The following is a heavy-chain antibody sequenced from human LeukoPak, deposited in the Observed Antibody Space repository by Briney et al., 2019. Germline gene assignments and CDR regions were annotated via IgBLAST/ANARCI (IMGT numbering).Heavy chain of an antibody. D-gene: IGHD6-13*01. Sequence: ASVKVSCKASGYTFTSYGISWVRQAPGQGLEWMGWISAYNGNTNYAQKLQGRVTMTTDTSTSTAYMELRSLRSDDTAVYYCAREAAAAGTPLYYYYHGMDVWGQGTTVTVSS. CDR1: GYTFTSYG. J-gene: IGHJ6*02. CDR2: ISAYNGNT. CDR3: AREAAAAGTPLYYYYHGMDV. V-gene: IGHV1-18*01.